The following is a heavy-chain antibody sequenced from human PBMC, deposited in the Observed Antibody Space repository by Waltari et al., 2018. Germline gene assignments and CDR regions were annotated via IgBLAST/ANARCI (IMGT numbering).Heavy chain of an antibody. D-gene: IGHD6-25*01. J-gene: IGHJ5*02. CDR1: GGSFSGYY. Sequence: QVQLQQWGAGLLKPSETLSLTCAVYGGSFSGYYWSWIRQPPGKGLEWIGEIKPSRHTNYTPSLKSRVTISLDTSKNQFSRKLSSVTAADTAVYYCARGLGRAARRGTNWFDPWGQGTLVTVSS. V-gene: IGHV4-34*01. CDR2: IKPSRHT. CDR3: ARGLGRAARRGTNWFDP.